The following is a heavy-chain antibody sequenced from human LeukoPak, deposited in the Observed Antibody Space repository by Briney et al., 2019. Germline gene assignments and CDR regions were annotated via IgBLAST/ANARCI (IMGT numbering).Heavy chain of an antibody. CDR2: ISGSGVST. V-gene: IGHV3-23*01. J-gene: IGHJ4*02. D-gene: IGHD6-19*01. CDR3: AKPGQIAVAGYFDY. CDR1: GFTFSSYA. Sequence: GGSLRLSCAASGFTFSSYALSWVRQAPGKGLEWISAISGSGVSTYYADSVKGRFTISRDNSKNTMYLQMNSLRAEDTAVYYCAKPGQIAVAGYFDYWGQGTLVTVSS.